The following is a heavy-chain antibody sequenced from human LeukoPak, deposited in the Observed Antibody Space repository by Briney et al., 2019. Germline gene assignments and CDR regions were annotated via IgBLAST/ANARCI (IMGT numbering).Heavy chain of an antibody. CDR1: GYTSTGYY. CDR2: INPNSGGT. Sequence: ASVKVSCKASGYTSTGYYMHWVRHAPGQGLEWMGWINPNSGGTNYAQKFQGRVTMTRDTSISTAYMELSRLRSDDTAVYYCAIDIVVVPPCYYYGMDVWGQGTTVTVSS. J-gene: IGHJ6*02. CDR3: AIDIVVVPPCYYYGMDV. V-gene: IGHV1-2*02. D-gene: IGHD2-2*01.